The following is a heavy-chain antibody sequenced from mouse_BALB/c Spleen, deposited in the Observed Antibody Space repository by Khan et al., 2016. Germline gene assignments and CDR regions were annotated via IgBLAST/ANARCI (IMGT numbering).Heavy chain of an antibody. CDR3: ARAYFRPYKPFDY. CDR1: GCTFSSYW. CDR2: ILPGSGRT. Sequence: QVQLKQSGAELMKPGASVKISCKATGCTFSSYWIEWVKQRPGHGLEWIGEILPGSGRTNNNEKFKGKATFTAYTSSNTAYIQLSSLTSEDYADYYCARAYFRPYKPFDYWGQGTPLTVS. J-gene: IGHJ2*01. D-gene: IGHD2-10*01. V-gene: IGHV1-9*01.